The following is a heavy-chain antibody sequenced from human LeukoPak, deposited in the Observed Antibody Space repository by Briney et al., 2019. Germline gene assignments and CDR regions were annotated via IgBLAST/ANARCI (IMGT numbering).Heavy chain of an antibody. CDR3: ARLDFWSGYPPGFDP. CDR1: GYTFTSYG. CDR2: ISAYNGNT. J-gene: IGHJ5*02. V-gene: IGHV1-18*01. D-gene: IGHD3-3*01. Sequence: ASVKVSCKASGYTFTSYGISWVRQAPGQGLEWMGWISAYNGNTNYAQKLQGRVTMTTDTSTSTAYMELRSLRSDDTAVYYCARLDFWSGYPPGFDPWGQGTLVTVSS.